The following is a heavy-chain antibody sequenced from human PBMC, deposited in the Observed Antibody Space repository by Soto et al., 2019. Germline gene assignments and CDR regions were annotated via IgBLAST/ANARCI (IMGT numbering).Heavy chain of an antibody. CDR2: INPNSGGT. V-gene: IGHV1-2*04. D-gene: IGHD6-13*01. CDR3: EREIKPQLVRKDYYGMDV. Sequence: ASVKVSCKASGYTFTGYYMHWVRQAPGQGLEWMGWINPNSGGTNYAQKFQGWVTMTRETSISTAYMELSRLRSDDTAVYYCEREIKPQLVRKDYYGMDVWAQGTTATLSS. J-gene: IGHJ6*02. CDR1: GYTFTGYY.